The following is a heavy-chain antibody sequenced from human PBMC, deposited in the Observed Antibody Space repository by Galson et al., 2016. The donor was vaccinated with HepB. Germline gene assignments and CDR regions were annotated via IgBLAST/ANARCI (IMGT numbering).Heavy chain of an antibody. Sequence: SVKVSCKASGYTFTGYDINWVRQATGQGLEWMGWMNPNNGNTGYAQKFQGRVTMTRNTSISTAYMELSNLRSEDTAMYYCLRGNWLDYWGQGTPVTVSS. D-gene: IGHD1-1*01. CDR1: GYTFTGYD. V-gene: IGHV1-8*01. CDR2: MNPNNGNT. J-gene: IGHJ4*02. CDR3: LRGNWLDY.